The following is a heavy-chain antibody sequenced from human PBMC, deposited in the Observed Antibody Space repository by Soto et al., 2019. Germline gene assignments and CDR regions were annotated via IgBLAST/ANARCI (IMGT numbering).Heavy chain of an antibody. Sequence: QVQLVQSGAEVKKPGASVKVSCKASGYTFTSYGISWVRQAPGQGLEWMGWISAYNGNTNYAQKLQGRVTMTTDTSTSSAYMELWSLRSDDTAVYCCARDFYRDIVATIEGYWGQGTLVTVSS. V-gene: IGHV1-18*01. J-gene: IGHJ4*02. CDR3: ARDFYRDIVATIEGY. CDR2: ISAYNGNT. D-gene: IGHD5-12*01. CDR1: GYTFTSYG.